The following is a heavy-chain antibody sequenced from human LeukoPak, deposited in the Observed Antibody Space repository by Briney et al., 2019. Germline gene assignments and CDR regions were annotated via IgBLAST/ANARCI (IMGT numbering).Heavy chain of an antibody. CDR1: GFTFSSYA. CDR2: ISGTGGST. D-gene: IGHD1-26*01. V-gene: IGHV3-23*01. J-gene: IGHJ4*02. Sequence: PGGSLRLSCAASGFTFSSYAMSWVRQAPGKGLEWVSAISGTGGSTYYADSVKGRFTISRDNSKNTLYLQMNSLRAEETAVYYCAKDLGGGTDYWGQGTLVTVSS. CDR3: AKDLGGGTDY.